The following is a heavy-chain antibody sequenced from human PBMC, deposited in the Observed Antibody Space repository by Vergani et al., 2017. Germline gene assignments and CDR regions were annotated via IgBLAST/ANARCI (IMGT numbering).Heavy chain of an antibody. CDR1: GGSISSYY. CDR3: ARVSGLPESSGYYYFDY. J-gene: IGHJ4*02. V-gene: IGHV4-59*01. D-gene: IGHD3-22*01. CDR2: IYYSGST. Sequence: QVQLQESGPGLVKPSETLSLTCTVSGGSISSYYWSWIRQPPGKGLEWIGYIYYSGSTNYNPSLKSRVTISVDTSKNQFSLKLSSVTAADTAVYYCARVSGLPESSGYYYFDYWGQGTLVTVSS.